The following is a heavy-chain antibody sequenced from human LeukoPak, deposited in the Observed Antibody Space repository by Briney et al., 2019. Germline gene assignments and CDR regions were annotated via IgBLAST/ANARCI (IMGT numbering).Heavy chain of an antibody. CDR3: AKDGSDL. Sequence: GGSLRLSCVASGFTFSSHAMNWVRQALGKGLEWVSGISDSGGSTYYANSVKGRFTISRDNSKNTLYLQMNSLRADDTAVYYCAKDGSDLWGRGTLVTVSS. V-gene: IGHV3-23*01. CDR2: ISDSGGST. J-gene: IGHJ2*01. CDR1: GFTFSSHA. D-gene: IGHD2-15*01.